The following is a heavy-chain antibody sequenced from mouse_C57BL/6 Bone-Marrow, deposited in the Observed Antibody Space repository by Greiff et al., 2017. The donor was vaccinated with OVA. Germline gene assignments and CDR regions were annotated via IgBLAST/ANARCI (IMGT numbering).Heavy chain of an antibody. D-gene: IGHD2-3*01. Sequence: EVQVVESGAELVRPGASVKLSCTASGFNIKDDYMHWVKQRPEQGLEWIGWIDPENGDTEYASKFQGKATITADTSSNTAYLQLSSLTSEDTAVYYCTTGGYYRYYAMDYWGQGTSVTVSS. J-gene: IGHJ4*01. CDR1: GFNIKDDY. CDR2: IDPENGDT. V-gene: IGHV14-4*01. CDR3: TTGGYYRYYAMDY.